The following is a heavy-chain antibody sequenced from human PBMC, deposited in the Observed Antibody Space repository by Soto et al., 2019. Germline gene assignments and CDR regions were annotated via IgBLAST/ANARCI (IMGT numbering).Heavy chain of an antibody. D-gene: IGHD4-17*01. CDR3: AKDRTVRAGADYDAFDI. J-gene: IGHJ3*02. CDR1: GFTLDDYA. V-gene: IGHV3-9*01. Sequence: HPGGSLRLSCVASGFTLDDYAMHWVRQAPGKGLEWVSGISWNSGSIGYADSVKGRFTISRDNAKNSLYLQMNSLRAEDTALYYCAKDRTVRAGADYDAFDIWGQWTMVTVSS. CDR2: ISWNSGSI.